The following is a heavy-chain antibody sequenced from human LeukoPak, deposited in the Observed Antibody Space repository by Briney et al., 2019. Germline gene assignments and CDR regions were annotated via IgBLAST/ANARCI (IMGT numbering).Heavy chain of an antibody. CDR1: GYTFTSYH. Sequence: GASVKVSCKASGYTFTSYHINWVRQATGQGLEWMGWMNPNNGDSGYAQKFQGRVTITRGTSISTAYMELRSLRSEDTAVHFCARTTSFTASGYDYWGQGTLVTVSS. D-gene: IGHD6-25*01. CDR3: ARTTSFTASGYDY. J-gene: IGHJ4*02. CDR2: MNPNNGDS. V-gene: IGHV1-8*03.